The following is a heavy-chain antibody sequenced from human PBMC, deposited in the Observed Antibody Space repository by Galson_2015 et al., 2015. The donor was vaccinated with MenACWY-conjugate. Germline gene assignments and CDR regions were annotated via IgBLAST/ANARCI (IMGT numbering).Heavy chain of an antibody. CDR3: AKSSGWYAY. V-gene: IGHV1-69*13. J-gene: IGHJ4*02. D-gene: IGHD6-19*01. CDR2: IIPMSGAP. CDR1: GGTFSSFT. Sequence: SVKVSCKASGGTFSSFTFVWVQQAPGQGLQWMGGIIPMSGAPNYAQKFQGRVTISADESTSTVYMELSRLRSEDTAVYYCAKSSGWYAYWGQGTLVTVSS.